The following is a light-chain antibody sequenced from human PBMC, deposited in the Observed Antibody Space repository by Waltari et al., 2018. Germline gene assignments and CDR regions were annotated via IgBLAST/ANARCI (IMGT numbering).Light chain of an antibody. CDR3: TSPTSSRTWV. CDR2: EVN. V-gene: IGLV2-14*01. J-gene: IGLJ3*02. Sequence: QSALTQPASVSGSPGQSITISCTGTSSDVGGYNYVSWYQHLPGTAPKVMIYEVNHRPSGVSNRVSGSKSGNTASLTISGLQAEDEADYYCTSPTSSRTWVFGGGTKLTVL. CDR1: SSDVGGYNY.